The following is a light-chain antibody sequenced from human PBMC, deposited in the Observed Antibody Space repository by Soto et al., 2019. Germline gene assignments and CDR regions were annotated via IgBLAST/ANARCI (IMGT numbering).Light chain of an antibody. V-gene: IGKV3-11*01. J-gene: IGKJ3*01. Sequence: EVVLTQSPATLSLSPGERATLSCRASQSVGNYLAWYQQKPGQAPRFLIYDASNRATGSPARFSGSGSGTDFTLTISNLEPEDFAVYYCQHRRTFGPGTKVDIK. CDR2: DAS. CDR1: QSVGNY. CDR3: QHRRT.